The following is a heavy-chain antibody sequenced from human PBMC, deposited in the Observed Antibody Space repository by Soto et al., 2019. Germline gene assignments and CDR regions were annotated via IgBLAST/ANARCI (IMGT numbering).Heavy chain of an antibody. J-gene: IGHJ4*02. CDR1: GFSLTTSGVG. Sequence: QITLNGSGPTVVKPTETLTLTCTFSGFSLTTSGVGVGWVRQSPGKAPEWLAFIYWDDDKRYSTSLKSRLTITKDTSNNQVVLTVANVDPADTATYYCAHRVLRAVFGLVTTTAIYFDFWGQGTPVVVSS. V-gene: IGHV2-5*02. CDR2: IYWDDDK. D-gene: IGHD3-3*01. CDR3: AHRVLRAVFGLVTTTAIYFDF.